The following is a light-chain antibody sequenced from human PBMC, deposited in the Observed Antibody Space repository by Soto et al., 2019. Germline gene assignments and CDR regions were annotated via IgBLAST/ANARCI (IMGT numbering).Light chain of an antibody. CDR1: QSISSY. J-gene: IGKJ1*01. V-gene: IGKV1-39*01. CDR2: AAS. Sequence: DIHMTHSQSSLSASLGYIVTITCRASQSISSYLNWYQQKPGKAPKLLIYAASSLQSGVPSRFSGSGSGTDFTLTISSLQPEDFATYYCQQSYSTPQTFGQGTKVDIK. CDR3: QQSYSTPQT.